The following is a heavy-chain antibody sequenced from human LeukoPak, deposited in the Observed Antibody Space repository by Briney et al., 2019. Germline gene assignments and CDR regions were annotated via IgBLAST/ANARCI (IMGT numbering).Heavy chain of an antibody. CDR2: ISSSGSTI. CDR1: GFTFSSYE. J-gene: IGHJ4*02. D-gene: IGHD2-15*01. V-gene: IGHV3-48*03. CDR3: ARVCSGGSCYSSRGIDY. Sequence: PGGSLRLSCAASGFTFSSYEMNSVRQAPGKGLEWVSYISSSGSTIYYADSVKGRFPISRENAKNSLYLQMNSLRAEDTAVYYCARVCSGGSCYSSRGIDYWGQGTLVTVSS.